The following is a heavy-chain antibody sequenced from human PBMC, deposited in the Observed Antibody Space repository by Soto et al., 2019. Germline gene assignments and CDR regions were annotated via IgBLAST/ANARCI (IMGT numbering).Heavy chain of an antibody. D-gene: IGHD4-4*01. J-gene: IGHJ4*02. CDR1: GFTFSDYY. V-gene: IGHV3-11*01. CDR2: ISSRGSII. Sequence: QVQLVVSGGGLVKPGGSLRISCAASGFTFSDYYISWIRQAPGKGLEWVSYISSRGSIIYYADSVKGRFTISRDNAKNSLYLQMNSLRAEDTAVYYCALAGYDSNYYAVTPLSAGHFWGQGTLVTVSS. CDR3: ALAGYDSNYYAVTPLSAGHF.